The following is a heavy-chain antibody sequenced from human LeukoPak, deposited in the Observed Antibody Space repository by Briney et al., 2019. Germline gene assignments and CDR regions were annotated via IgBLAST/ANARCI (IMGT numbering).Heavy chain of an antibody. J-gene: IGHJ4*02. CDR3: ARDGYYDYVWGSYDY. CDR2: ISSSSSYI. Sequence: GGSLRLSCAASGFTFSNAWMNWVRQAPGKGLEWVSSISSSSSYIYYADSVKGRFTISRDNAKNSLYLQMNSLRAEDTAVYYCARDGYYDYVWGSYDYWGQGTLVTVSS. D-gene: IGHD3-16*01. V-gene: IGHV3-21*01. CDR1: GFTFSNAW.